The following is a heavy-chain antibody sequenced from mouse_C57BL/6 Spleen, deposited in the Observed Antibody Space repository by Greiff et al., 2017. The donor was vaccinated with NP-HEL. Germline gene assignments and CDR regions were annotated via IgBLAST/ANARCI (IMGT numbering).Heavy chain of an antibody. J-gene: IGHJ2*01. V-gene: IGHV1-54*01. CDR1: GYAFTNYL. CDR3: ARGITTVVAPFDY. Sequence: QVQLQQSGAELVRPGTSVKVSCKASGYAFTNYLIEWVKQRPGQGLEWIGVINPGSGGTNYNEKFKGKATLTADKSSSTAYMQLSSLTSEDSAVYFCARGITTVVAPFDYWGQGTTLTVSS. D-gene: IGHD1-1*01. CDR2: INPGSGGT.